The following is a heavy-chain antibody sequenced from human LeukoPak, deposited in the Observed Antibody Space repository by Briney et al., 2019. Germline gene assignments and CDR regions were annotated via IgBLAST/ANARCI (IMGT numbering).Heavy chain of an antibody. V-gene: IGHV3-11*01. Sequence: GGSLRLSCAASGFTFSDYYVSWLRQAPGKGLEWVSYISSSGSTIYYADSVKGRFTISRDNAKNSLYLQMNSLRAEDTAVYYCARDRGYYYSDAFDIWGQGTMVTVSS. D-gene: IGHD3-22*01. CDR1: GFTFSDYY. CDR3: ARDRGYYYSDAFDI. CDR2: ISSSGSTI. J-gene: IGHJ3*02.